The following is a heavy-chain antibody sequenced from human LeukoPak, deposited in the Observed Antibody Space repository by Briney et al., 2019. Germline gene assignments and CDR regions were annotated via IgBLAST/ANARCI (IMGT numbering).Heavy chain of an antibody. CDR1: GCSISSGGYY. D-gene: IGHD1-14*01. Sequence: SETLSLTFTVSGCSISSGGYYWRWIRQHPGKGLEWIGYIYYSGSTYYNRSLKSRFTMSVDTSKNQFSLKLSSVTAADTAVYYCARDVALSGPGFDYWGQGTLVTVSS. V-gene: IGHV4-31*03. J-gene: IGHJ4*02. CDR2: IYYSGST. CDR3: ARDVALSGPGFDY.